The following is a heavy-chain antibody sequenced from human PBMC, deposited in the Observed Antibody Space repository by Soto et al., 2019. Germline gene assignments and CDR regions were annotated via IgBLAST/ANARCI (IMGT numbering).Heavy chain of an antibody. V-gene: IGHV4-4*07. D-gene: IGHD3-10*01. CDR1: GASSNTYF. CDR3: ARDEPDTGEGFDI. Sequence: PSQTLSLTCIVSGASSNTYFCSWIRQPAGKGLEWIGRVYTSGTTNYNPSLKSRGTMSVDTSKKQVSLKLISLTAADTGLYYCARDEPDTGEGFDIWGQGTMVTVSS. CDR2: VYTSGTT. J-gene: IGHJ3*02.